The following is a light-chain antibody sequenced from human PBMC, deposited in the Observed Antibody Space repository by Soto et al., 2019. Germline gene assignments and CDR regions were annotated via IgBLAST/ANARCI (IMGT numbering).Light chain of an antibody. CDR2: GAS. J-gene: IGKJ1*01. V-gene: IGKV3-15*01. CDR1: QSFYSS. CDR3: QQYNNWTPWT. Sequence: EAVMTQSPATLSVSPGERATLSCGASQSFYSSLAWYRQKPGQAPRLLIYGASTRATGIPARFSGSGSGTEFTLTISRLQSEDFAVYYCQQYNNWTPWTFGQGTKVDIK.